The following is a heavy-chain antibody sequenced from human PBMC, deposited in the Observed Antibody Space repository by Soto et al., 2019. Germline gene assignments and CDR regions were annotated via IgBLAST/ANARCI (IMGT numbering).Heavy chain of an antibody. J-gene: IGHJ3*02. D-gene: IGHD5-12*01. V-gene: IGHV3-30*18. CDR1: GFNFNFFG. CDR2: ISYDGRDK. Sequence: QEQLVESGGGVVQAGRSLRLSCAASGFNFNFFGMHWVRQAPGKGLEWVAVISYDGRDKYYADSVKGRFTMSRDNSKNSVYLEMSSLIPEDTSVYYCAKERRYSFDAFDIWGHGTMVTVSS. CDR3: AKERRYSFDAFDI.